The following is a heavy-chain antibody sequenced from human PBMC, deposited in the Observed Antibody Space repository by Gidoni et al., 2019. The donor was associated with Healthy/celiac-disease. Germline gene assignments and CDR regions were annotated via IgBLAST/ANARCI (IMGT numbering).Heavy chain of an antibody. CDR3: AKGGELFDY. CDR1: GFTFSSYA. V-gene: IGHV3-23*01. D-gene: IGHD1-26*01. J-gene: IGHJ4*02. Sequence: EVQLLASGGGLVQPGGSLRLSCAASGFTFSSYAMSWVRQAPVKGLAWVSAISGSGGSTYYEDSVKGRFTISRDKSKNTLYLQMNSLRAEDTAVYYCAKGGELFDYWGQGTLVTVSS. CDR2: ISGSGGST.